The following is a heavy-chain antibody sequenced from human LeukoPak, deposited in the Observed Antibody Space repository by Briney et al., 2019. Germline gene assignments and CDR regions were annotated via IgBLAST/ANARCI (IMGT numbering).Heavy chain of an antibody. CDR2: ISAYNDNT. CDR3: ARVHYDILTGYSYFGY. V-gene: IGHV1-18*01. CDR1: VYAFTIYG. D-gene: IGHD3-9*01. Sequence: ASVKLSCTVSVYAFTIYGISWGRHAPGQGLEWMGWISAYNDNTNHAQKLKGKVTMTTDDSTSTAYIELRSLISDDTAVYYCARVHYDILTGYSYFGYWGQGTLVTVSS. J-gene: IGHJ4*02.